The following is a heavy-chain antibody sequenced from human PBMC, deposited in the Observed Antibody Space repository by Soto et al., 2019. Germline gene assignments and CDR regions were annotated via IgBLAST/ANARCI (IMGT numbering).Heavy chain of an antibody. CDR1: GFTFSSYG. Sequence: PGGSLRLSCAASGFTFSSYGMHWFRQAPGKGLEWVAVIWYDGSNKYYADSVKGRFTISRDNSKNTLYLQMNSLRAEDTAVYYCARLAVAGTHYFDNWGQGTLVTVSS. J-gene: IGHJ4*02. D-gene: IGHD6-19*01. V-gene: IGHV3-33*01. CDR2: IWYDGSNK. CDR3: ARLAVAGTHYFDN.